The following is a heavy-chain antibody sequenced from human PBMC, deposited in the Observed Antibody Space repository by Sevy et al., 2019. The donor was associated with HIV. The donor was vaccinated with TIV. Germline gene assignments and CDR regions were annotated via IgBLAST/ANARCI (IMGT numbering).Heavy chain of an antibody. Sequence: GGSLRLSCAASGFTFSDHYMEWVRQAPGKGLEWVGRIRNKADSYTTEYAASVKGRLTISREDSKNSLYLLMNSLKTEDTAVYYCATHAGIAAAGRVFDYWGQGTLVTVSS. CDR2: IRNKADSYTT. CDR3: ATHAGIAAAGRVFDY. V-gene: IGHV3-72*01. J-gene: IGHJ4*02. D-gene: IGHD6-13*01. CDR1: GFTFSDHY.